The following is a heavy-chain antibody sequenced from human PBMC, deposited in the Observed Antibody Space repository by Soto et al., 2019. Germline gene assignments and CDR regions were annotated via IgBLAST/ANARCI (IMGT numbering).Heavy chain of an antibody. D-gene: IGHD4-4*01. V-gene: IGHV3-74*01. J-gene: IGHJ4*02. CDR2: INSDGSRT. CDR3: ARETYRGFYFDY. Sequence: WGSLRLSCAASGFTFSDYWTHWFRQAPGKGLVWVSRINSDGSRTSYADSVTGRFTISRDNAKNTLYLQMNSLRVEDTALYYCARETYRGFYFDYWGQGTLVTVSS. CDR1: GFTFSDYW.